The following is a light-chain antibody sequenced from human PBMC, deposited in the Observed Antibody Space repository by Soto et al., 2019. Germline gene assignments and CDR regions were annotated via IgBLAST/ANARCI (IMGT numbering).Light chain of an antibody. Sequence: DIQMTQSPSTLSASVGDRVTITCRASQSIGMWLAWFQQKPGKAPKVLIHDAYSLESGVPPRFSGSGSGTEFTLTISSLQPEDSATYYCQQYNSYSKTFGQGTKVDIK. J-gene: IGKJ1*01. CDR2: DAY. CDR1: QSIGMW. V-gene: IGKV1-5*01. CDR3: QQYNSYSKT.